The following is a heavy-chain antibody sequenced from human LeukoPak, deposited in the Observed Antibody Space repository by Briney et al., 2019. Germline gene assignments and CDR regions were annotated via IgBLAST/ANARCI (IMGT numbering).Heavy chain of an antibody. Sequence: GSLRLSCAASGFTVHSNYMSWIRQPPGKGLEWIGEINHSGSTNYNPSLKSRVTISVDTSKNQFSLKLSSVTAADTAVYYCARGPTAAALYYFDYWGQGTLVTVSS. CDR1: GFTVHSNY. CDR3: ARGPTAAALYYFDY. CDR2: INHSGST. D-gene: IGHD6-13*01. V-gene: IGHV4-34*01. J-gene: IGHJ4*02.